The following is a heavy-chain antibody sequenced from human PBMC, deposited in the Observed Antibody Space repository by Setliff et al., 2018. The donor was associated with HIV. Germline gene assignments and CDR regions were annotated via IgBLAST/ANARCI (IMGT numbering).Heavy chain of an antibody. CDR1: GYRFIDYY. CDR3: ARDVVGAKKFDY. J-gene: IGHJ4*02. V-gene: IGHV1-2*02. Sequence: ASVKVSCKASGYRFIDYYMHWLRQAPGQGLEWVGGCNPKRGDSFYAQKFQGRVIISMDTSTSTTYMDLPRLTSDDTAIYYCARDVVGAKKFDYWGQGTLVTVSS. D-gene: IGHD1-26*01. CDR2: CNPKRGDS.